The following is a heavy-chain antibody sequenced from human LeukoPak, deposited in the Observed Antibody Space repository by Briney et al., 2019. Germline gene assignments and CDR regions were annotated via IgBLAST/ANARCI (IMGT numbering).Heavy chain of an antibody. J-gene: IGHJ3*01. CDR3: ARGQDTVLTSRDAFDF. CDR1: GFTFSDNY. V-gene: IGHV3-11*04. D-gene: IGHD4-23*01. Sequence: GGSLRLSCAASGFTFSDNYMSWIRQAPGKGLEWVSYISSSGSIYYADSVKGRFTISRDNAKNSLYLQMNSLRAEDTAVYYCARGQDTVLTSRDAFDFWGQGTMVTVSS. CDR2: ISSSGSI.